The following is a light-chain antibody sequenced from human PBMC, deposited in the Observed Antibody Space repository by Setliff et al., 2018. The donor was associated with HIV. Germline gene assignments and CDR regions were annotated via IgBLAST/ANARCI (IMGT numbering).Light chain of an antibody. CDR3: SSYATRCTL. V-gene: IGLV2-14*01. Sequence: QSALAQPASVSGSPGQSITISCTGTSSDVGGYDYVSWYQQHPGKAPKLMLYEINNRPSGVSARFSGSKSGDTASLTISGLRAEDDADYYCSSYATRCTLFGTGTKVTVL. CDR2: EIN. J-gene: IGLJ1*01. CDR1: SSDVGGYDY.